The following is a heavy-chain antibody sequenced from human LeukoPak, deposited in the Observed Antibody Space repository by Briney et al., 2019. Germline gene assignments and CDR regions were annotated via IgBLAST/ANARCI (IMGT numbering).Heavy chain of an antibody. Sequence: GGSLRLSCAASGFTFSSYWMSWARQAPGKGLEWVANIKQDGSEKYYVDSVKGRFTISRDNAKNSLYLQMNSLRAEDTAVYYCARDGYYYDFWRGKYYYYYMDVWGKGTTVTVSS. CDR2: IKQDGSEK. D-gene: IGHD3-3*01. CDR1: GFTFSSYW. V-gene: IGHV3-7*01. J-gene: IGHJ6*03. CDR3: ARDGYYYDFWRGKYYYYYMDV.